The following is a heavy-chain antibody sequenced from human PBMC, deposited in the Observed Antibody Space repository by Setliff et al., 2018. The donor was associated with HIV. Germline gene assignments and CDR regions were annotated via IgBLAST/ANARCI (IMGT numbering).Heavy chain of an antibody. J-gene: IGHJ6*03. CDR2: IGSKARGATT. D-gene: IGHD3-3*01. Sequence: QTGGSLRLSCLSSGFTFGDYPMSWVRQAPGKGLEWVGFIGSKARGATTEYAASVKGRFTISRDDSKSIAYLQMNSLKTEDTAVYYCTRAYYNFWSGLHKYYYYYMDVWGKGTTVTVSS. CDR1: GFTFGDYP. CDR3: TRAYYNFWSGLHKYYYYYMDV. V-gene: IGHV3-49*04.